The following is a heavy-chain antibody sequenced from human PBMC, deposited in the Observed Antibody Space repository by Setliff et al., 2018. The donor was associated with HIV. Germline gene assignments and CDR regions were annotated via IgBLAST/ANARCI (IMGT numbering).Heavy chain of an antibody. CDR3: ARDRSHSSMGATDRPIDY. CDR2: INPSGGST. V-gene: IGHV1-46*01. J-gene: IGHJ4*02. CDR1: GYTFTSYY. Sequence: ASVKVSCKASGYTFTSYYMHWVRQAPGQGLERMGIINPSGGSTSYAQKFQGRVTMTRDTSTSTVYMELSSLRSEDTAVYYCARDRSHSSMGATDRPIDYWGQGTLVTVSS. D-gene: IGHD1-26*01.